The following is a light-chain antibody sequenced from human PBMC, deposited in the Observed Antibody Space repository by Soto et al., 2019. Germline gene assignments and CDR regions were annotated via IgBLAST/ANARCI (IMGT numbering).Light chain of an antibody. CDR1: QSVSRTY. CDR3: QQYGRSGT. Sequence: EIVLTQSPGTLSLSPGERATLSYGASQSVSRTYLAWYQQKPVQAPRLLIYATSSRATGIPDRFSGSGSGTDFTLTISRLEPEDFAVYYCQQYGRSGTFGQGTKVDIK. J-gene: IGKJ1*01. V-gene: IGKV3-20*01. CDR2: ATS.